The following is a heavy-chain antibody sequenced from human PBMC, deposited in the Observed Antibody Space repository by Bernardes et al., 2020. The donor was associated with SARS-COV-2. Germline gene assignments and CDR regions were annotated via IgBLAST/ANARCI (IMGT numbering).Heavy chain of an antibody. CDR1: GYTFSNHG. V-gene: IGHV1-18*01. Sequence: AEASCRASGYTFSNHGITWVRQDPGQGLEWMGWISAYNGDTNYAQKLQGRVTMTADTSTRTAYMELRSLRSDDTAVYYCARGLMVFDSWGQGTLVTVSS. J-gene: IGHJ4*02. D-gene: IGHD2-8*01. CDR3: ARGLMVFDS. CDR2: ISAYNGDT.